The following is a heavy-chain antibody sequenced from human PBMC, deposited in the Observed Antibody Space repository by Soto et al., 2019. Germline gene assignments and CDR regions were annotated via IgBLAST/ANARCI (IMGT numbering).Heavy chain of an antibody. CDR1: GFTFSSYA. CDR2: ISGSGGGT. J-gene: IGHJ6*02. D-gene: IGHD4-17*01. Sequence: EVQLLESGGGLVQPGGSLRLSCAASGFTFSSYAMSWVRQAPGKGLEWVSAISGSGGGTYYADSVKGRFTISRDNSKNTLYLQMNSLRAEDTAVYYCAGGGYGDYGLAFYYYYYGMDVWGQGTTVTVSS. CDR3: AGGGYGDYGLAFYYYYYGMDV. V-gene: IGHV3-23*01.